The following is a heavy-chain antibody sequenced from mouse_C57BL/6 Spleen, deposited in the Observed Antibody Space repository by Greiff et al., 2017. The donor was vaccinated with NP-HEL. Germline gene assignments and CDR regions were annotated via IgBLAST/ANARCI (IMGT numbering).Heavy chain of an antibody. CDR1: GFTFSDYY. CDR3: ARAFYGNYVDY. CDR2: INYDGSST. J-gene: IGHJ2*01. V-gene: IGHV5-16*01. Sequence: EVMLVESEGGLVQPGRSMKLSCTASGFTFSDYYMAWVRQVPEKGLEWVANINYDGSSTYYLDSLKSRFIISRDNAKNILYLQMSSLKSEDTATYYCARAFYGNYVDYWGHGTTLTVSS. D-gene: IGHD2-1*01.